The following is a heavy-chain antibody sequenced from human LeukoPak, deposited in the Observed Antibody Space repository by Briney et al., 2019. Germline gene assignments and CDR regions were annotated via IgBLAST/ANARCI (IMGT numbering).Heavy chain of an antibody. CDR2: IYYSGST. J-gene: IGHJ4*02. V-gene: IGHV4-39*01. Sequence: PSETLSLTCTVSGGSISSSSYYWGWIRQPPGKGLEWIGSIYYSGSTYYNPSLKSRVTISVDTSKNQFSLKLSSVTAADTAVYYCARHYYGSGSFLRPTPRNFDYWGQGTLVTVSS. CDR1: GGSISSSSYY. D-gene: IGHD3-10*01. CDR3: ARHYYGSGSFLRPTPRNFDY.